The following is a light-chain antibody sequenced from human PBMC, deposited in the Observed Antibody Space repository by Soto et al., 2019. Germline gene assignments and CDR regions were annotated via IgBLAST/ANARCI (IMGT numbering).Light chain of an antibody. V-gene: IGLV2-14*01. J-gene: IGLJ2*01. CDR3: HSYTSTSKLV. CDR2: EVS. CDR1: SSDVGGYNF. Sequence: QSALTQPASVSGSPGQSITISCTGSSSDVGGYNFVSWYQHHPGKAPKLRIYEVSNRPSGVSNRFSGSKSGNTASLTISGLQAEDEADYYCHSYTSTSKLVFGGGTKLAVL.